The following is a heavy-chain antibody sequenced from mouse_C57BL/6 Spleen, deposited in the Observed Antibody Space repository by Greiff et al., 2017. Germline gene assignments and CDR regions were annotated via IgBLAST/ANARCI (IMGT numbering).Heavy chain of an antibody. CDR3: ARPYDYGDYFDY. V-gene: IGHV1-64*01. D-gene: IGHD2-4*01. CDR1: GYTFTSYW. Sequence: QVQLKQPGAELVKPGASVKLSCKASGYTFTSYWMHWVKQRPGQGLEWIGMIHPNSGSTNYNEKFKSKATLTVDKSSSTAYMQLSSLTSEDSAVYYCARPYDYGDYFDYWGQGTTLTVSS. CDR2: IHPNSGST. J-gene: IGHJ2*01.